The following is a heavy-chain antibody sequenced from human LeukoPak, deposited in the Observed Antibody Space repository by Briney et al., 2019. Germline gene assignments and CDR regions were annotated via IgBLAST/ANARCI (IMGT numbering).Heavy chain of an antibody. CDR3: AKGLMGATPYYFDY. V-gene: IGHV3-30-3*01. Sequence: GGSLRLSCAASGFTFSSYAMHWVRQAPGKGLEWVAVISYYGSNKYYADSVKGRFTISRDNAKNTLYLQMNSLRADDTAVYYCAKGLMGATPYYFDYWGQGTLVTVSS. CDR1: GFTFSSYA. J-gene: IGHJ4*02. D-gene: IGHD1-26*01. CDR2: ISYYGSNK.